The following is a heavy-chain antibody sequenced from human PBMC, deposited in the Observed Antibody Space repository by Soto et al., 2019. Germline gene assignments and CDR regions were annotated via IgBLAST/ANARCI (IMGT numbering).Heavy chain of an antibody. V-gene: IGHV1-3*01. CDR3: ARGPRWYDILTGYSGILPTNGWFDP. J-gene: IGHJ5*02. CDR2: INAGNGNT. D-gene: IGHD3-9*01. CDR1: GYTFTSYA. Sequence: GASVKVSCKASGYTFTSYAMHWVRQAPGQRLEWMGWINAGNGNTKYSQKFQGRVTITRDTSASTAYMELSSLRSEDTAVYYCARGPRWYDILTGYSGILPTNGWFDPWGQGTLVTVSS.